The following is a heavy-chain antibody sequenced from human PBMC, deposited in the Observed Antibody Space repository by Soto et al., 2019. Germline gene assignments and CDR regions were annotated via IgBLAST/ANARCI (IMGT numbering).Heavy chain of an antibody. CDR1: GFFFSNYA. CDR3: ARETEMSAGYGMDV. Sequence: EVQLLESGGGLVQPGGSLRLSCAASGFFFSNYAMSWVRQAPGKGLEWVSSISGSGSSTYYADFVKGRFTISRDSSKNTLYLQMNSLRAEDRAVYYCARETEMSAGYGMDVWGQGTTVTVSS. J-gene: IGHJ6*02. D-gene: IGHD3-3*01. CDR2: ISGSGSST. V-gene: IGHV3-23*01.